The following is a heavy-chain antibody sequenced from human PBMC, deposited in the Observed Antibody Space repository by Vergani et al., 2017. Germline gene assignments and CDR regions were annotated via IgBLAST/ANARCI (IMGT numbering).Heavy chain of an antibody. CDR2: IYHSGST. CDR1: GYSISSGYY. CDR3: ARHLGWFDP. Sequence: QVQLQESGPGLVKPSETLSLTCAVSGYSISSGYYWGWIRQPPGKGLEWIGSIYHSGSTYYNPSLKSRVTISGDTSKNQFSLKLSSVTAADTAVLYCARHLGWFDPWGQGTLVTVSS. J-gene: IGHJ5*02. D-gene: IGHD3-16*01. V-gene: IGHV4-38-2*01.